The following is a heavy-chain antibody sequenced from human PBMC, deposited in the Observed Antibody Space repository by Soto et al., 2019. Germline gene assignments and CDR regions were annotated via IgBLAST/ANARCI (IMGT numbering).Heavy chain of an antibody. CDR1: GFTFSSYG. D-gene: IGHD3-9*01. CDR2: ISYDGSNK. Sequence: GGSLRLSCAASGFTFSSYGMHWVRQAPGKGLEWVAVISYDGSNKYYADSVKGRFTIARDNSKNTLYLQMNSLRAEDTAVYYCARGPDYDILTGYQFDYGGQGTLVTVSS. J-gene: IGHJ4*02. V-gene: IGHV3-30*03. CDR3: ARGPDYDILTGYQFDY.